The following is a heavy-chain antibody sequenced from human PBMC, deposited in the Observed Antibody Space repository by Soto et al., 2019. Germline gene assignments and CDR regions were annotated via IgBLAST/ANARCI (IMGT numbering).Heavy chain of an antibody. V-gene: IGHV4-30-4*01. Sequence: SETLSLTCTVSGGSISSGDYYWSWIRQPPGKGLEWIGYIYYSGSTYYNPSLKSRVTISVDTSKNQFSLKLSSVTAADTAVYYCARAAFGESIYYYYGMDVWGQGTTVTVPS. CDR3: ARAAFGESIYYYYGMDV. D-gene: IGHD3-10*01. CDR2: IYYSGST. J-gene: IGHJ6*02. CDR1: GGSISSGDYY.